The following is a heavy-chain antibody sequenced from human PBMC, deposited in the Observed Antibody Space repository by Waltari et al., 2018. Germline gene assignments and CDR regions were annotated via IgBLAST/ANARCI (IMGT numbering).Heavy chain of an antibody. CDR3: ATSHWNALPAAYYYYMDV. D-gene: IGHD1-1*01. CDR2: IIPILVLS. J-gene: IGHJ6*03. Sequence: QVQLVQSGAEVKKPGSSVKVSCKASGGTFSSYAISWVRQAPGQGLEWMGGIIPILVLSNYAPKSQGTVTITADQSTSTAYMGLSSLRSEDTAVYYCATSHWNALPAAYYYYMDVWGKGTTVTVSS. V-gene: IGHV1-69*10. CDR1: GGTFSSYA.